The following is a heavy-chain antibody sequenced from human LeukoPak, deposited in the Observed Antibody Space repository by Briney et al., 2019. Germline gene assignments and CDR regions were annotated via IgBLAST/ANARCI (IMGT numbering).Heavy chain of an antibody. J-gene: IGHJ4*02. V-gene: IGHV3-33*08. D-gene: IGHD6-13*01. CDR3: ARDIHLAAGTVDY. Sequence: GGSLRLSCTASGFTFSSYAMSWVRQAPGKGLEWVAVIWYDGSNKYYADSVKGRFTISRDNSKNTLYLQMNSLRAEDTAVYYCARDIHLAAGTVDYWGQGTLVAVSS. CDR2: IWYDGSNK. CDR1: GFTFSSYA.